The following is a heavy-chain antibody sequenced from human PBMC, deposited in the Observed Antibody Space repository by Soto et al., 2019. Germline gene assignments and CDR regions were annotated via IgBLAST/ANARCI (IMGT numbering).Heavy chain of an antibody. V-gene: IGHV1-69*01. CDR3: ARGGYCSGGSCPPLDYYYYGMDV. J-gene: IGHJ6*02. Sequence: QVQLVQSGAEVKKPGSSVKVSCKASGGTFSSYAISWVRQAPGQGLEWMGGIIPIFGTANYAQKFQGRVTITADESTSTAYMVLSSLRSEDTAVYYCARGGYCSGGSCPPLDYYYYGMDVWGQGTTVTVSS. CDR2: IIPIFGTA. CDR1: GGTFSSYA. D-gene: IGHD2-15*01.